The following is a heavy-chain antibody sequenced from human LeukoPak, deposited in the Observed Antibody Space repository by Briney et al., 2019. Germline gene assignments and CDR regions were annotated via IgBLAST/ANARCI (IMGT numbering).Heavy chain of an antibody. CDR3: ARVVVANYLTQFDY. D-gene: IGHD2-2*01. CDR2: INPNSGGT. CDR1: GYTFTGYY. V-gene: IGHV1-2*02. J-gene: IGHJ4*02. Sequence: ASVKVSCKASGYTFTGYYMHTCYYVHWVRQAPGQGLEWMGWINPNSGGTNCAQKFQGRVTMTRDTSISTAYMELSRLRSDDTAVYYCARVVVANYLTQFDYWGQGTLVTVSS.